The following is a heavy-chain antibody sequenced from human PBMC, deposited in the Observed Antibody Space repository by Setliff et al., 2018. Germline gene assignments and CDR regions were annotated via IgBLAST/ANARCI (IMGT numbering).Heavy chain of an antibody. Sequence: PSETLSLTCAVSGYSIRSGNYWGWIRQPPGKGLEWIGYIYYSGSTYYNPSLKSRVTISVDTSKNQFSLKLSSVTAADTAVYYCARGGPQTYYYDSSGCYLGLAAFDIWGQGTMVTVSS. J-gene: IGHJ3*02. CDR2: IYYSGST. V-gene: IGHV4-38-2*01. CDR3: ARGGPQTYYYDSSGCYLGLAAFDI. CDR1: GYSIRSGNY. D-gene: IGHD3-22*01.